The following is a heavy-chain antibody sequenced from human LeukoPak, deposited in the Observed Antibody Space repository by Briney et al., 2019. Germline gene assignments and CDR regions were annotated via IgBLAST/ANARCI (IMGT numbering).Heavy chain of an antibody. CDR2: ITTTSDYI. D-gene: IGHD4-17*01. CDR3: AKVADYGDYVPLGH. Sequence: KPGGSLRLSCAASGFSFSSYAMTWVRQAPGKGLQWVSSITTTSDYIYYSDSVKGRFTISRDNAKNSLYLQMNSLRAEDTAVYYCAKVADYGDYVPLGHWGQGTLVTVSS. J-gene: IGHJ4*01. CDR1: GFSFSSYA. V-gene: IGHV3-21*01.